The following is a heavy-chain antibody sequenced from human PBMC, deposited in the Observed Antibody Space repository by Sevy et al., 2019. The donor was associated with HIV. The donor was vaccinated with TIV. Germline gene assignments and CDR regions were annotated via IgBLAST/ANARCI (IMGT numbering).Heavy chain of an antibody. CDR2: IGHDGNKY. D-gene: IGHD2-15*01. Sequence: GGSLRLSCAASGFTLSSVGIHWVRLTPGTGLEWLAFIGHDGNKYFYGASVKGRITTSRDNSKNTVSLQMNSLRVEDTASYYYANDYCIGNDCFLGWFDPRGQGTVVTVS. CDR1: GFTLSSVG. CDR3: ANDYCIGNDCFLGWFDP. J-gene: IGHJ5*02. V-gene: IGHV3-30*02.